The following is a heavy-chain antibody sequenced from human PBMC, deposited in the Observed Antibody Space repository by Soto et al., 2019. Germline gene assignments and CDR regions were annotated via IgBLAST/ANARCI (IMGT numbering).Heavy chain of an antibody. J-gene: IGHJ5*02. CDR2: ISAYNGNT. CDR1: GYTFTSYG. Sequence: ASVKVSCKASGYTFTSYGISWVRQAPGQGLEWMGWISAYNGNTNYAQKLQGRVTMTTDTSTSTAYMELRSLRSDDTAVYYCASGGGGRRDGYPIGALGPWGQGTLVTVS. CDR3: ASGGGGRRDGYPIGALGP. D-gene: IGHD3-16*01. V-gene: IGHV1-18*04.